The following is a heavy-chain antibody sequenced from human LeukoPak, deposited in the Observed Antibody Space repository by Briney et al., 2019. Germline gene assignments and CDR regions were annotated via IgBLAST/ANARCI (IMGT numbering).Heavy chain of an antibody. CDR1: GGSISTSSYY. V-gene: IGHV4-39*01. D-gene: IGHD6-19*01. Sequence: SETLSLTCSVSGGSISTSSYYWGWVRQPPGKGLESVRYIYYGGSTYYNPSLKSPVTISVDTSKNQFSLKLSSVTAADTAVYYCARLGIAVAGIRWFDPWGQGTLVTVSS. CDR2: IYYGGST. J-gene: IGHJ5*02. CDR3: ARLGIAVAGIRWFDP.